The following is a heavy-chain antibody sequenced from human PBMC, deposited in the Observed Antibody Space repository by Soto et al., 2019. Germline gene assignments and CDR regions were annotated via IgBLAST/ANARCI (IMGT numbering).Heavy chain of an antibody. D-gene: IGHD3-16*01. V-gene: IGHV4-30-2*01. CDR3: ARAPPGPAPRWGV. J-gene: IGHJ6*02. CDR2: IYPTGKT. Sequence: SEALSLPCAVSGCSISSGGYSWSWIRQTPGKGLEWIGYIYPTGKTYYNPSLENRATLSIDTSQNQFSLQLTSVTAADTAVYYCARAPPGPAPRWGVWGHGTTVTVSS. CDR1: GCSISSGGYS.